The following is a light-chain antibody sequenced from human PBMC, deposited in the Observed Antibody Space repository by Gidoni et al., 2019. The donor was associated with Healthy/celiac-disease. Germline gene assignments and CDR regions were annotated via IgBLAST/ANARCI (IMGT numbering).Light chain of an antibody. V-gene: IGKV1-39*01. CDR2: AAS. CDR3: QQRYSTLEYT. J-gene: IGKJ2*01. Sequence: DIQMTQSPSSLSASVGDSVTITCRASQSISSYLNWYQQKPGKAPKLLIYAASSLQSGVPSRFSGSGSGTDFTLTISSLQPEDFATYYCQQRYSTLEYTFGQGTKLEIK. CDR1: QSISSY.